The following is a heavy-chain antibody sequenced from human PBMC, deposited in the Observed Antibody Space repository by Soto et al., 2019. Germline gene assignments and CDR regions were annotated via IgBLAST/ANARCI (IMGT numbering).Heavy chain of an antibody. J-gene: IGHJ5*02. CDR1: GGSFISESYF. V-gene: IGHV4-39*01. CDR2: ISYSGSP. Sequence: QLQLQESGPGRAKPSETLSLTCTVSGGSFISESYFWGWVRQPSGKGLEWVGTISYSGSPFFNPSLKGRATLSVDTSKNQFSLRLSAVTAADSAVYFCAALLGHCSGGTCFFRWFDPWGQGSLVTVSS. D-gene: IGHD2-15*01. CDR3: AALLGHCSGGTCFFRWFDP.